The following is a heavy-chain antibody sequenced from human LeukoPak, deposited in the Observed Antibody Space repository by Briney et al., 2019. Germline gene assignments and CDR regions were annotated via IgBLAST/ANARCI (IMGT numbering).Heavy chain of an antibody. D-gene: IGHD3-10*01. J-gene: IGHJ4*02. CDR3: AKLLMAMVRGVDIDC. CDR1: GFTFSRND. V-gene: IGHV3-30-3*02. Sequence: GRSLRLSCVASGFTFSRNDIHWVRQAPGKGLQWVSVISFDGGNEIYADSVKGRFTISRDNSKNTLYLQMNSLRVEDTAVYYCAKLLMAMVRGVDIDCWGQGTLVTVSS. CDR2: ISFDGGNE.